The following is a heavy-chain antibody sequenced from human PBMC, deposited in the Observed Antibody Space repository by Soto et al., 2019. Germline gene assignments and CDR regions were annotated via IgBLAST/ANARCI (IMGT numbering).Heavy chain of an antibody. D-gene: IGHD6-13*01. V-gene: IGHV1-46*01. CDR2: INPSGGST. Sequence: GASVKVSCKASGYTFTSYYMHWVRQAPGQGLEWMGIINPSGGSTSYAQKFQGRVTMTRDTSTSTVYMELSSLRSEDTAVYYCAREASSSSWTVSGMDVWGQGTTVTVSS. J-gene: IGHJ6*02. CDR3: AREASSSSWTVSGMDV. CDR1: GYTFTSYY.